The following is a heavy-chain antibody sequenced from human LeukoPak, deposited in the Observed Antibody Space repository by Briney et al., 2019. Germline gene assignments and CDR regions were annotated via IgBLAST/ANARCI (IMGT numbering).Heavy chain of an antibody. CDR1: GYTFTNNF. CDR3: ARDPPNWNGAFDI. J-gene: IGHJ3*02. CDR2: INPSGDNT. D-gene: IGHD1-1*01. Sequence: ASVKVSCKASGYTFTNNFMHWVRQAPGQGLEWMGIINPSGDNTWYAQKFQGRVTMTTDTSTSTAYMELRSLRSDDTAVYYCARDPPNWNGAFDIWGQGTMVTVSS. V-gene: IGHV1-46*01.